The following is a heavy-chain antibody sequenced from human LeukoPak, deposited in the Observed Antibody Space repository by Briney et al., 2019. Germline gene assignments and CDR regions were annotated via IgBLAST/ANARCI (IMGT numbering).Heavy chain of an antibody. J-gene: IGHJ5*02. CDR1: GLTFSTYA. V-gene: IGHV3-64*01. CDR3: ARERIATPYLDP. D-gene: IGHD2-15*01. CDR2: INDNGDTT. Sequence: GGSLRLSCAASGLTFSTYAMHWVRQAPGKGLEYVSGINDNGDTTYYANSVKGRFTISRDNSKNTLFLQMGSLRTEDMAVYYCARERIATPYLDPWGQGILVTVSS.